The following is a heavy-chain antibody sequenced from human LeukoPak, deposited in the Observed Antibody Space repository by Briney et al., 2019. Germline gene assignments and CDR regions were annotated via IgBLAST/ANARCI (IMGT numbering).Heavy chain of an antibody. CDR2: IKSKTDDGTT. CDR1: GFTFSNAW. Sequence: PGGSLRLSCAASGFTFSNAWMSWVRQAPGKGLEWVGRIKSKTDDGTTDYAAPVKGGFTISRDDSKNTLYLQMNSLKTEDTAVYYCTTVAPWDIWGQGTMVTVSS. J-gene: IGHJ3*02. CDR3: TTVAPWDI. V-gene: IGHV3-15*01.